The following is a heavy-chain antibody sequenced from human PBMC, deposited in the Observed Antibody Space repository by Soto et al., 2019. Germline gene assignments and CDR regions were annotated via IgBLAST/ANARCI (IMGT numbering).Heavy chain of an antibody. J-gene: IGHJ6*02. CDR1: GGSFSGYY. V-gene: IGHV4-34*01. CDR3: ARGNRRITIFGVVTGGVYYYGMDV. D-gene: IGHD3-3*01. CDR2: INHSGST. Sequence: PSETLSLTCAVYGGSFSGYYWSWIRQPPGKGLEWIGEINHSGSTNYNPSPKSRVTISVDTSKNQFSLKLSSVTAADTAVYYCARGNRRITIFGVVTGGVYYYGMDVWGQGTTVT.